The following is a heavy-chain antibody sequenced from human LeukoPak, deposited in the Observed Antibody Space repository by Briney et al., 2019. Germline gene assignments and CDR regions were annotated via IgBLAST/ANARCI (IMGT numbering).Heavy chain of an antibody. CDR1: GYTFTSYY. D-gene: IGHD3-22*01. CDR3: ARGAMYYYDRRQMDV. V-gene: IGHV1-46*01. CDR2: INPSGGST. Sequence: GASVKVSCKASGYTFTSYYMHWVRHPPGQGLEWMGIINPSGGSTSYAQKFQGRVTMTRDMSTSTVYMELSSLRSEDTAVYYCARGAMYYYDRRQMDVWGKGTMVTVS. J-gene: IGHJ6*03.